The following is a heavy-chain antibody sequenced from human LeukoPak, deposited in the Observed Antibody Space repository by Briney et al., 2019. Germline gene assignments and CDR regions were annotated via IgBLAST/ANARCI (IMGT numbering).Heavy chain of an antibody. D-gene: IGHD4-23*01. CDR1: DYTFTSYG. Sequence: ASVKVSCKASDYTFTSYGISWVRQAPGQGLEWMGWISAYNGNTNYAQKFQGRVTMTRDTSTSTVYMELSSLRSEDTAVYYCARAGNSEGGFDYWGQGTLVTVSS. CDR3: ARAGNSEGGFDY. J-gene: IGHJ4*02. CDR2: ISAYNGNT. V-gene: IGHV1-18*01.